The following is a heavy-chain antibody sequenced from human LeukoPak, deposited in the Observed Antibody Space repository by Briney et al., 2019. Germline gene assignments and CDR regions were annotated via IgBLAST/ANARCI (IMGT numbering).Heavy chain of an antibody. Sequence: GGSLRLSCAASGFTFSSYAMSWVRQAPGKGLEWVSAISGSGGSTYYADSVKGRFTISRGNSKNTLYLQMNSLRAEDTAVYYCAKHSSYYGSGSYLDYWGQGTLVTVSS. CDR1: GFTFSSYA. CDR3: AKHSSYYGSGSYLDY. CDR2: ISGSGGST. V-gene: IGHV3-23*01. J-gene: IGHJ4*02. D-gene: IGHD3-10*01.